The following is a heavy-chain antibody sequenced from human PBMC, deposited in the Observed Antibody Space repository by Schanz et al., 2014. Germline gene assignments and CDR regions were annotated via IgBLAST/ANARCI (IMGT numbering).Heavy chain of an antibody. J-gene: IGHJ4*02. CDR2: ISGSGGST. CDR1: GFTFSNYW. V-gene: IGHV3-23*01. CDR3: ARESSNDIVLVPGAVFDH. D-gene: IGHD2-2*01. Sequence: EVHLLESGGGLVQPGGSLRLSCVASGFTFSNYWMTWVRQAPGKGLEWVSAISGSGGSTYYADSVKGRFTISRDNSRNTLYLQMNSLRAEDTAVYYCARESSNDIVLVPGAVFDHWGQGILVTVSS.